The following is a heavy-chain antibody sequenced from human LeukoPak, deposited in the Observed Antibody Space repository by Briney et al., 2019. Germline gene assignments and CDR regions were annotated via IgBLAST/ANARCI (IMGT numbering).Heavy chain of an antibody. Sequence: SETLSLTCSVSGASISSGDYYWSWIRQHPGKGLEWIGYIHYSGSTYYNPSLRSRIIISVDTSKNQFSLQLSSVTAADTAVYYCARIVSDCSGVRCYKGYLDYWGQGTLVTVSS. CDR3: ARIVSDCSGVRCYKGYLDY. V-gene: IGHV4-31*03. CDR1: GASISSGDYY. CDR2: IHYSGST. D-gene: IGHD2-15*01. J-gene: IGHJ4*02.